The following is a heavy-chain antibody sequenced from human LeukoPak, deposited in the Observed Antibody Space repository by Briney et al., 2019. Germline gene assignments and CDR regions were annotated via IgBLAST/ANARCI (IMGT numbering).Heavy chain of an antibody. J-gene: IGHJ4*02. V-gene: IGHV3-21*06. D-gene: IGHD3-9*01. CDR3: ASHYDIDY. CDR1: ALTFSTYT. Sequence: AGGSLRLSCAASALTFSTYTMNWVRQAPGKGLEWVSSISSGSSYIYYADSMKGRFTVSRDNAKNSLYLQMNSLKAEDTAVYFCASHYDIDYWGQGTLVTVSS. CDR2: ISSGSSYI.